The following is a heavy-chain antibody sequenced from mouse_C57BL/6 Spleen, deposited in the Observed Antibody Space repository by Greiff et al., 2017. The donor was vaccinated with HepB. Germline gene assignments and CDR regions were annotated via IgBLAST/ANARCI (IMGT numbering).Heavy chain of an antibody. CDR3: ARDPTTVVAGAMDY. V-gene: IGHV5-4*01. CDR2: ISDGGSYT. J-gene: IGHJ4*01. Sequence: VQLQQSGGGLVKPGGSLKLSCAASGFTFSSYAMSWVRQTPEKRLEWVATISDGGSYTYYPDNVKGRFTISRDNAKNNLYLQMSHLKSEDTAMYYCARDPTTVVAGAMDYWGQGTSVTVSS. CDR1: GFTFSSYA. D-gene: IGHD1-1*01.